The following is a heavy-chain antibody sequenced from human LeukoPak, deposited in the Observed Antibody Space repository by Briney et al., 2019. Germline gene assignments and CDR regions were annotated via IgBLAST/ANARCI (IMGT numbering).Heavy chain of an antibody. CDR2: ISGSGGTT. V-gene: IGHV3-23*01. CDR3: AREAGLRTFDY. CDR1: GFTFSSYT. D-gene: IGHD2-21*02. Sequence: GGSLRLSCAASGFTFSSYTMSWVRQAPGKGLKWVSAISGSGGTTYYADSVKGRFTISGDNSKNTLYLQLNSLRAEDTAVYHCAREAGLRTFDYWGQGTLVTVPS. J-gene: IGHJ4*02.